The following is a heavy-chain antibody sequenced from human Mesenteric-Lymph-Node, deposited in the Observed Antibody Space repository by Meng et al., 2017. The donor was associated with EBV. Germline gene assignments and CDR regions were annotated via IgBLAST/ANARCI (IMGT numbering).Heavy chain of an antibody. J-gene: IGHJ4*02. CDR2: INPNTGDT. CDR1: GYTLTDYY. D-gene: IGHD6-13*01. Sequence: QGQLGQSGAEVKKPGASLKVSCKASGYTLTDYYMHWVRQGPGQGLEWMGRINPNTGDTNYAQSFQGRVTMTRDTSINTAFMELSRLKSDDTAVYYCARVHLGYDSSWYEFNHWGQGTLVTVSS. V-gene: IGHV1-2*06. CDR3: ARVHLGYDSSWYEFNH.